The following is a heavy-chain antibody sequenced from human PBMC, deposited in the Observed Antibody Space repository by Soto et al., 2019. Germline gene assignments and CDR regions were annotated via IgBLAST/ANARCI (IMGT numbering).Heavy chain of an antibody. D-gene: IGHD3-9*01. V-gene: IGHV1-2*02. CDR2: INPNSGGT. J-gene: IGHJ3*02. Sequence: GSVKVSCKASGYTFTGHYLHWVRQAPGQGLEWMGWINPNSGGTNYAQKFQGRVTMTRDTSIRTAYMEVSRLSSDDTAVYYCARASYYDLLTGYSRNASDIWGRGPMVTVSS. CDR1: GYTFTGHY. CDR3: ARASYYDLLTGYSRNASDI.